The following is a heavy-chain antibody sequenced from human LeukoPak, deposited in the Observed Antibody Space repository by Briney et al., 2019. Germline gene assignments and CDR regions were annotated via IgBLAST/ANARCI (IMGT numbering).Heavy chain of an antibody. V-gene: IGHV4-39*01. CDR1: GGSISSSSYY. Sequence: SETLSLTCTVSGGSISSSSYYWGWIRQPPGKGLEWIGSIYYSGSTYYNPSLKSRVTISVDTSKNQSSLKLSSVTAADTAVYYCARHGVEATPDYYYMDVWGKGTTVTVSS. D-gene: IGHD1-26*01. CDR3: ARHGVEATPDYYYMDV. J-gene: IGHJ6*03. CDR2: IYYSGST.